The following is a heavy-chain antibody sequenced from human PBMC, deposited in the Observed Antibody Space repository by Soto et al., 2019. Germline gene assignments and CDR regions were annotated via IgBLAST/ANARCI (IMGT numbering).Heavy chain of an antibody. CDR2: IWHDGSNK. J-gene: IGHJ4*02. D-gene: IGHD1-1*01. Sequence: QVQLVQSGGGVVQPGRSLRLSCETSGFRFRDYVMHWVRQAPGKGLEWVAVIWHDGSNKHYADSVKGRFTVSRDNSKSTLFLQMDTLRAEDTAVYYCARAPSAAGTVGFDFWGQGTPVTVSS. CDR1: GFRFRDYV. V-gene: IGHV3-33*01. CDR3: ARAPSAAGTVGFDF.